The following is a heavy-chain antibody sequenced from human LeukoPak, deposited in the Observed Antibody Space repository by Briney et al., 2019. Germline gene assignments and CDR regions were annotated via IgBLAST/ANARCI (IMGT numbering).Heavy chain of an antibody. D-gene: IGHD3-16*02. CDR1: GFTFSSYE. V-gene: IGHV3-48*03. Sequence: PGGSLRLSCAASGFTFSSYEMNWVRQAAGKGLERVSYISSSGSTIYYADSVKGRFTISRDNAKTSVYSQMNSLRAEDTALYYCARDFGVITFGGVIASPPAYWGQGTLVTVSS. CDR2: ISSSGSTI. CDR3: ARDFGVITFGGVIASPPAY. J-gene: IGHJ4*02.